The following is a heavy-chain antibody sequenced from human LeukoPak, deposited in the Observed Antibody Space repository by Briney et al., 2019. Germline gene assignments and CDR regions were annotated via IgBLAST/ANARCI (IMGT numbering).Heavy chain of an antibody. J-gene: IGHJ4*02. CDR1: GFTFSSSW. V-gene: IGHV3-7*01. CDR2: IKEDGSQK. CDR3: ARDRAYNTFDY. D-gene: IGHD2-21*01. Sequence: PGGSLRLSCAASGFTFSSSWMTLVRQAPGKGLEWVANIKEDGSQKNYVDSVKGRFTISRDNAKNSLYLQMSSLRVEDTAVYYCARDRAYNTFDYWGQGTLVTVSS.